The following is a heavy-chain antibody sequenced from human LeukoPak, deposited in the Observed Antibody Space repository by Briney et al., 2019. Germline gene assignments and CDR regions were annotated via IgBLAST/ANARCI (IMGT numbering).Heavy chain of an antibody. CDR2: INPNSGGT. J-gene: IGHJ4*02. Sequence: ASVKVSCKASGYTFTSYGISWVRQAPGQGLEWMGWINPNSGGTNYAQKFQGWVTMTRDTSISTAYMELSRLRSDDTAVYYCTSDPTFYSGRYCFDYWGQGTLVTVSS. V-gene: IGHV1-2*04. CDR1: GYTFTSYG. D-gene: IGHD1-26*01. CDR3: TSDPTFYSGRYCFDY.